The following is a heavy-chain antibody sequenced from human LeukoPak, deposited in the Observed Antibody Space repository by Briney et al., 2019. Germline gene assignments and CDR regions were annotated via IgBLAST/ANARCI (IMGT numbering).Heavy chain of an antibody. Sequence: SETLSLTCTVSGGSITNYYWSWIRQPPGKGLEWIGYTYDSGYTNYSPSLKTRVTIPVDTSKNQFSLKLSSVTAADTAVYFCARVMGSGWTGFDNWGQGTLVTVSS. V-gene: IGHV4-59*01. CDR1: GGSITNYY. J-gene: IGHJ4*02. CDR2: TYDSGYT. CDR3: ARVMGSGWTGFDN. D-gene: IGHD6-19*01.